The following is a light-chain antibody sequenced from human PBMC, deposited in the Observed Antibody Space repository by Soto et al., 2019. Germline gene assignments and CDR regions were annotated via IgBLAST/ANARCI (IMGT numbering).Light chain of an antibody. J-gene: IGKJ2*01. V-gene: IGKV3-20*01. CDR3: QLYGPSLMYT. CDR1: QTVISSY. CDR2: GAS. Sequence: EIVLTQSPGTLSLSPGKGATLSCRASQTVISSYLAWYQQKPGQAPRLLIYGASSRATGISDRFSGSGSGTDFTLTISRLEPEDFAVYYCQLYGPSLMYTFGQGTKLEIK.